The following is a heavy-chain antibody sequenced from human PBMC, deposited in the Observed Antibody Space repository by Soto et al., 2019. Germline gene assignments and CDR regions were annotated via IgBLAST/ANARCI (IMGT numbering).Heavy chain of an antibody. CDR2: ISGSGGST. V-gene: IGHV3-23*01. D-gene: IGHD3-22*01. CDR3: AKVTMANYYDSSGYSSALDAFDI. J-gene: IGHJ3*02. Sequence: GGSLRLSCAASGFTFSSYAMSWVRQAPGKGLEWVSAISGSGGSTYYGDSVKGRFTISRDNFKNTPYLQMNSLRAEDTAVYYCAKVTMANYYDSSGYSSALDAFDIWGQGTMVTVSS. CDR1: GFTFSSYA.